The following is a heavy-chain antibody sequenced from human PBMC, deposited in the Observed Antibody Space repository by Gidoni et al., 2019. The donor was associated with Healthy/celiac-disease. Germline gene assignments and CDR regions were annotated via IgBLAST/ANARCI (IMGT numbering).Heavy chain of an antibody. CDR2: ISGSGGST. D-gene: IGHD6-13*01. CDR1: GFTFSSYA. V-gene: IGHV3-23*01. Sequence: EVQLLESGGGLVQPGGSLRLSCAASGFTFSSYAMSWVRKAPGKGLEWVSAISGSGGSTYYADSVKGRFTISRDNSKNTLYLQMNSLRAEDTAVYYCAKALYPRRIAAAGTDYWGQGTLVTVSS. J-gene: IGHJ4*02. CDR3: AKALYPRRIAAAGTDY.